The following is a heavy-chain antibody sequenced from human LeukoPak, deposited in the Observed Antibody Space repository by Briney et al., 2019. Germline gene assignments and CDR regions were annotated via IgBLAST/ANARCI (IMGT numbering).Heavy chain of an antibody. CDR2: VSGYNGNT. V-gene: IGHV1-18*01. D-gene: IGHD6-19*01. Sequence: ASVKVSCKASGYTFINNGISWVRQAPGQGLEWMGWVSGYNGNTNYAQKFQGRVTMTRNTSISTAYMELSSLRSEDTAVYYCARVGPQWLVYYYYYGMDVWGQGTTVTVSS. CDR3: ARVGPQWLVYYYYYGMDV. J-gene: IGHJ6*02. CDR1: GYTFINNG.